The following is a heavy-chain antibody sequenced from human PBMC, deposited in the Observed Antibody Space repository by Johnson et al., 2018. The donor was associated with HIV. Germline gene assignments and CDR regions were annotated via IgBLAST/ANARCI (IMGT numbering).Heavy chain of an antibody. CDR2: ISYDGRYK. Sequence: QVQLVESGGGVVQPGRSLRLSCAVSGFTFSDYGMHWVRQAPGKGLEWVAVISYDGRYKYYADSVKGRFTISRDNSKNTLYLQMNSLRAEDTAVYYCARVTGYSSSWHAVDMWGQGTMVTVSS. V-gene: IGHV3-30*03. D-gene: IGHD6-13*01. CDR1: GFTFSDYG. J-gene: IGHJ3*02. CDR3: ARVTGYSSSWHAVDM.